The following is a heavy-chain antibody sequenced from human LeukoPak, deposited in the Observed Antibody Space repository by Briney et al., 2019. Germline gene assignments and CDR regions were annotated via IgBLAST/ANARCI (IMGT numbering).Heavy chain of an antibody. Sequence: SETLSLTCAVYGGSFSGYYWSWIRQPPGKGLEWIGEINHSGSTNYNPSLKSRVTISVDTSKNQFSLKLSSVTAADTAVYYCASGAPHGYCSGGSCYSDYWGQGTLVTVSS. D-gene: IGHD2-15*01. V-gene: IGHV4-34*01. J-gene: IGHJ4*02. CDR2: INHSGST. CDR1: GGSFSGYY. CDR3: ASGAPHGYCSGGSCYSDY.